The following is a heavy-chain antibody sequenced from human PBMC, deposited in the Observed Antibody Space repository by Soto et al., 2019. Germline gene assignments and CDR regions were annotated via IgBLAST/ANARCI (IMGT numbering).Heavy chain of an antibody. V-gene: IGHV6-1*01. Sequence: PSQTLSLTCAISGDSVSSNSAAWNWIRQSPSRGLEWLGRTYYRSKWYNDYAVSVKSRITINPDTSKNQFSLQLNSVTPEDTAVYYCARAYIWGSYRASATFDYWGQGTLVTVSS. CDR2: TYYRSKWYN. CDR1: GDSVSSNSAA. D-gene: IGHD3-16*02. CDR3: ARAYIWGSYRASATFDY. J-gene: IGHJ4*02.